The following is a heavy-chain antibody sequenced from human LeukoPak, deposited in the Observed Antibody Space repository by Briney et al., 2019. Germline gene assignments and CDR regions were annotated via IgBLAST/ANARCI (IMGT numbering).Heavy chain of an antibody. V-gene: IGHV3-23*01. Sequence: PGGSLRLSCAASGFTFSTYEMNWVRQAPGKGLEWVSSISGSGATTYNADPLKGRFTISRDNSENTLYLQMNSLRAEDTAVYYCVKESTSSGYYYAPDYWGQGTLVTVS. CDR1: GFTFSTYE. J-gene: IGHJ4*02. CDR3: VKESTSSGYYYAPDY. D-gene: IGHD3-22*01. CDR2: ISGSGATT.